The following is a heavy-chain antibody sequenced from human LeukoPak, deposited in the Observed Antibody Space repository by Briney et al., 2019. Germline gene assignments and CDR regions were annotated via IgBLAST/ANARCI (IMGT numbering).Heavy chain of an antibody. J-gene: IGHJ5*02. CDR1: GYTFTGYY. Sequence: GASVKVSCKASGYTFTGYYMHWVRQAPGQGLEWMGWINPNSGGTNYAQKFQGRVTMTRDTSISTAYMELSRLRSDDTAVYYCARPGSYYSNCFDPWGQGTLVTVSS. CDR3: ARPGSYYSNCFDP. CDR2: INPNSGGT. D-gene: IGHD3-10*01. V-gene: IGHV1-2*02.